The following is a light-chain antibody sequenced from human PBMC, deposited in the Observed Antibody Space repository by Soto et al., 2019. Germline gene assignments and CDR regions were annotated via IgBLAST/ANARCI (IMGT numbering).Light chain of an antibody. CDR2: GVS. CDR1: ESLSQHS. V-gene: IGKV3-20*01. CDR3: QQFQSSLRT. Sequence: IVLTQSPGTLSLSPGETATLSCRASESLSQHSIAWYQQKPGQAPRLLIYGVSGRATGIPDRFSGSGSGTDVTLTVSGLEPEYFAVYFCQQFQSSLRTFGQGTRVEV. J-gene: IGKJ1*01.